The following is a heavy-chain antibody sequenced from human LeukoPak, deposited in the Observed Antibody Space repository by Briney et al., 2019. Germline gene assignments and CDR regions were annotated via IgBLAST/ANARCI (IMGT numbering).Heavy chain of an antibody. J-gene: IGHJ4*02. V-gene: IGHV3-66*01. CDR2: IYSAGNT. D-gene: IGHD3-10*01. CDR3: AREGVGYYFDY. Sequence: PGGSLRLSCAASGFTVSSYYMSWVRQAPGKGLEWVSVIYSAGNTYYADSVKGRFTISRDNSKNTLYLQMNSLRAEDTAVYYCAREGVGYYFDYWGQGTLVTVSS. CDR1: GFTVSSYY.